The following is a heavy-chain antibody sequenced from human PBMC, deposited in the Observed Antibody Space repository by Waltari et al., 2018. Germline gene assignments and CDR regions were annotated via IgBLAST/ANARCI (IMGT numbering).Heavy chain of an antibody. CDR2: INPNSGGT. Sequence: QVQLVQSGAGVKKPGASVKVSCKASVYTFTSYSMQWMRQAPGQGLGWMGWINPNSGGTNYSQKFQGWVTLTMDTSILTAYMALSRLSSDDPAVYYCARDFSSSLDYWGQGTLVTVSS. D-gene: IGHD6-13*01. J-gene: IGHJ4*02. V-gene: IGHV1-2*04. CDR3: ARDFSSSLDY. CDR1: VYTFTSYS.